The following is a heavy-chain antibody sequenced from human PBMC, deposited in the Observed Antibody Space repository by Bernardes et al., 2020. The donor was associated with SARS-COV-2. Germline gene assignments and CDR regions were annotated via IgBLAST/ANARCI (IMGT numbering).Heavy chain of an antibody. D-gene: IGHD6-19*01. V-gene: IGHV1-8*01. CDR2: MNPNSGQT. J-gene: IGHJ4*02. Sequence: ASVKVSCKASGYTFGIYDVNWVRQATGQGLAWMGWMNPNSGQTGFAQKFQGRVTMTSDTSKNTAYMESSGLTSDDTATYYCGRGWDQWLAHTVCYWGQGTPVTGSS. CDR1: GYTFGIYD. CDR3: GRGWDQWLAHTVCY.